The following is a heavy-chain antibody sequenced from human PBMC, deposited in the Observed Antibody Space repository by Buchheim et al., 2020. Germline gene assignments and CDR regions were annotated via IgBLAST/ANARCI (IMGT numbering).Heavy chain of an antibody. Sequence: QVQLQESGPGLVKPSETLSLTCTVSGGSVSNGSHYWSWVRQPPGKGLEWIGYVYYNGGTNYNPSLRRRVTISIDTSKDTFSLRLSSVSAADTAAYYCARVARSSGIDYWGQGTL. V-gene: IGHV4-61*01. CDR1: GGSVSNGSHY. D-gene: IGHD3-22*01. J-gene: IGHJ4*02. CDR2: VYYNGGT. CDR3: ARVARSSGIDY.